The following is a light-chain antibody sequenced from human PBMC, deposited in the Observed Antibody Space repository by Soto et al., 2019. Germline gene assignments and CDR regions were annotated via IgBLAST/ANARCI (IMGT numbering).Light chain of an antibody. CDR3: VQRIEFPLT. CDR2: TVS. J-gene: IGKJ4*01. CDR1: QSLLDSDDGNTY. V-gene: IGKV2-40*01. Sequence: DIGMTQTPLSLPVTPGEPASISCRSSQSLLDSDDGNTYLDWYLQKPGKSPQLLIYTVSSRASGVPDRFSGSGSGTDFTLKISRVEAEDVGVYYCVQRIEFPLTFGGGTKVEIK.